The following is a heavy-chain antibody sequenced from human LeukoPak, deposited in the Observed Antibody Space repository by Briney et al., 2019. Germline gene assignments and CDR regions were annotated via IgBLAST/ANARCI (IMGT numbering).Heavy chain of an antibody. D-gene: IGHD1-14*01. CDR2: IAYDGSRA. CDR1: GFTFGGYG. V-gene: IGHV3-33*01. Sequence: PGRSLILSCAGSGFTFGGYGMHWFRQPPGKGLEWVAVIAYDGSRAFYADSVKGRFTISRDNSKNTMSVQMDDLRAEDTAVYYCTRYNNDHFDYWGQGTLVTVSS. J-gene: IGHJ4*02. CDR3: TRYNNDHFDY.